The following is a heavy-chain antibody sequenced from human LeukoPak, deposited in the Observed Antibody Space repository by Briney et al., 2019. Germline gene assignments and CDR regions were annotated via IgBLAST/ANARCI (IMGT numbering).Heavy chain of an antibody. CDR1: GGSIDRTSSY. Sequence: PSETLSLTCSVSGGSIDRTSSYWGWVRQSPGKGLEWIGSINYVGSTYYNPSLKSRVTMSLDTSENQFSLRLSSVTAADTAVYYCARDAPRFYGSRPLDYYYYYMDVWGKGTTVTVSS. V-gene: IGHV4-39*07. CDR3: ARDAPRFYGSRPLDYYYYYMDV. CDR2: INYVGST. D-gene: IGHD2-2*01. J-gene: IGHJ6*03.